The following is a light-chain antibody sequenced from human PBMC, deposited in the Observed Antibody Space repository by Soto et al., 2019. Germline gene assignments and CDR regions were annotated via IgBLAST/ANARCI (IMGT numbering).Light chain of an antibody. CDR2: DAS. CDR1: QGIRNA. Sequence: DIQMTQSQSSLSASVGDRVTITCRASQGIRNALGWYQQKPGKAPKRLIYDASTLQSGVPSRFSGSRSGTEFTLTISSLQPEDFATYYCRQHNSYPRTFAQKTKVEIK. CDR3: RQHNSYPRT. V-gene: IGKV1-17*01. J-gene: IGKJ1*01.